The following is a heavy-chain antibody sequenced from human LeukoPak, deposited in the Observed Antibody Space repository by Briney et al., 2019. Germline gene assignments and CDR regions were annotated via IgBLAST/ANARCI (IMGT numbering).Heavy chain of an antibody. CDR3: ARDRLLGQQLVPSFDY. J-gene: IGHJ4*02. V-gene: IGHV1-18*01. Sequence: ASVKVSCKASGDIFTSYGISWVRQAPGQGLEWMGWMSTYNGNTDYAQKVQGRVTMTTDTSTSTAYMELRNLRSDDTAVYYCARDRLLGQQLVPSFDYSGQGTLVTVSS. D-gene: IGHD6-13*01. CDR2: MSTYNGNT. CDR1: GDIFTSYG.